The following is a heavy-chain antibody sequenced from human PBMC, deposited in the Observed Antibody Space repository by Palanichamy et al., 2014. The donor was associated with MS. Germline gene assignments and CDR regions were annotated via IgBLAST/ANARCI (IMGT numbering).Heavy chain of an antibody. CDR3: AREVAAAGYFEY. Sequence: QVQLVQSGAEVKKPGSSVKVSCKASGGVFSSYAISWVRQAPGLGLEWMGAITPLFGTPSYAQRFQGRVTITADKSTNTAYMEVSSLRSEDSAIYYCAREVAAAGYFEYWGQGTLVTVSS. CDR1: GGVFSSYA. V-gene: IGHV1-69*06. D-gene: IGHD6-13*01. J-gene: IGHJ4*02. CDR2: ITPLFGTP.